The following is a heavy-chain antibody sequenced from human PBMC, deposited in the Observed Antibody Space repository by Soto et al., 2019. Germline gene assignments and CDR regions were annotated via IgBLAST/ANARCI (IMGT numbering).Heavy chain of an antibody. D-gene: IGHD6-19*01. V-gene: IGHV3-23*01. CDR1: GFTFSSYA. CDR3: AKDFPYHPAPGIAVAGTYFDY. CDR2: ISGSGGST. Sequence: GGSLRLSCAASGFTFSSYAMSWVRQAPGKGLEWVSAISGSGGSTYYADSVKGRFTISRDNSKNTLYLQMNSLRAEDTAVYYCAKDFPYHPAPGIAVAGTYFDYWGQGTLVTVSS. J-gene: IGHJ4*02.